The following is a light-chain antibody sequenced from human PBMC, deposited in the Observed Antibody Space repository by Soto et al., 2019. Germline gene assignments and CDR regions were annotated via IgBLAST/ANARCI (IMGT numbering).Light chain of an antibody. J-gene: IGKJ4*01. V-gene: IGKV1-33*01. CDR3: QQYDNLPLT. CDR2: DAS. CDR1: QAISNS. Sequence: DIQMTQSPSSLSASVGDRVTITCQASQAISNSLSWYQQKPGKAPKFLIYDASNLETGVPSRFSGSGSGTDFTFTISSLQPEDIATYYCQQYDNLPLTFGGGTKVEIK.